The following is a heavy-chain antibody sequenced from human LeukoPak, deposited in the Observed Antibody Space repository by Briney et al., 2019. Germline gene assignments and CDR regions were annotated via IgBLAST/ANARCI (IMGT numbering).Heavy chain of an antibody. CDR2: ISSSSSTI. CDR3: ARDRYGDYTPDY. Sequence: GGSLRLSCAASGFTFSSYSVNWVRQAPGKGLEWVSYISSSSSTIYYADSVKGRFTISRDIARNSLYLQMNSLRAEDTAVYYCARDRYGDYTPDYWGQGTLVTVSS. J-gene: IGHJ4*02. CDR1: GFTFSSYS. D-gene: IGHD4-17*01. V-gene: IGHV3-48*01.